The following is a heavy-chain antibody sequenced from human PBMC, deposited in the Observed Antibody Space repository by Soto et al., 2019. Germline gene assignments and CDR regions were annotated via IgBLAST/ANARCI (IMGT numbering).Heavy chain of an antibody. CDR1: GYTFTSYA. CDR2: INAGNGNT. D-gene: IGHD2-21*02. Sequence: QVQLVQSGAEEKKPGASVKVSCKASGYTFTSYAMHWVRQAPGQRLEWMGWINAGNGNTKYSQKFQGRVTITRDTSASTAYIELSSLRPEDTAVYYGARSIVVVTPLDYWGQGTLVTVSS. J-gene: IGHJ4*02. V-gene: IGHV1-3*05. CDR3: ARSIVVVTPLDY.